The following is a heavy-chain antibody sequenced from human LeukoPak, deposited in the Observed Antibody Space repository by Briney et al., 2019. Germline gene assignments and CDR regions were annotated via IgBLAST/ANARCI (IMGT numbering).Heavy chain of an antibody. CDR2: INHSGST. V-gene: IGHV4-34*01. Sequence: SETLSLTCAVYGGSFSGYYWSWIRQPPGKGLEWIGEINHSGSTNYNPSLKSRVTISVDTSKNQFSLKLSSVTAADTAVYYCAGGLDLIVVVVAATGGFDPWGQGTLVTVSS. D-gene: IGHD2-15*01. CDR3: AGGLDLIVVVVAATGGFDP. J-gene: IGHJ5*02. CDR1: GGSFSGYY.